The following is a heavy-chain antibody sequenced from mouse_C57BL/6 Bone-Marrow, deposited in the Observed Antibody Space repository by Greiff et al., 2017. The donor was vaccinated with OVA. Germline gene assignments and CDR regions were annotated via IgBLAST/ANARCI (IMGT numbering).Heavy chain of an antibody. CDR2: IDPSDSYT. J-gene: IGHJ1*03. CDR1: GYTFTSYW. V-gene: IGHV1-50*01. Sequence: VQLQQPGAELVKPGASVKLSCKASGYTFTSYWMQWVKQRPGQGLEWIGEIDPSDSYTNYNQKFKGKATLTLDTSSSTAYMQRSSLTAEDSAVYYCARGYDGSSYDPYWYFDVWGTGTTVTVSS. CDR3: ARGYDGSSYDPYWYFDV. D-gene: IGHD1-1*01.